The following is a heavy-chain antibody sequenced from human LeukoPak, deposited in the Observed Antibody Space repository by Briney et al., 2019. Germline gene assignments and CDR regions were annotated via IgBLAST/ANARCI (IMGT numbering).Heavy chain of an antibody. CDR1: GYTFTGYY. Sequence: ASVKVSCKASGYTFTGYYMHWVRQAPGQGPEWMGWISAYNGNTNYAQKLQGRVTMTTDTSTSTAYMELRSLRSDDTAVYYCARDMAGTDYYDSSGYWRDWGQGTLVTVSS. CDR2: ISAYNGNT. CDR3: ARDMAGTDYYDSSGYWRD. D-gene: IGHD3-22*01. V-gene: IGHV1-18*04. J-gene: IGHJ4*02.